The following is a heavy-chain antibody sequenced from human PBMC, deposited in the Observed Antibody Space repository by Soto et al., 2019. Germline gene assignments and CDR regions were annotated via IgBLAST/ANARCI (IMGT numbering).Heavy chain of an antibody. V-gene: IGHV1-69*06. J-gene: IGHJ3*02. CDR3: ASYGDYYDSSGEAHDAFDI. CDR2: IIPIFGTA. Sequence: QVQLVQSGAEVKKPGSSVKVSCKASGGTFSSYAISWVRQAPGQGLEWRGGIIPIFGTANYAQKFQGRVTITADKSTSTAYMELSSLRSEDTAVYYCASYGDYYDSSGEAHDAFDIWGQGTMVTVSS. D-gene: IGHD3-22*01. CDR1: GGTFSSYA.